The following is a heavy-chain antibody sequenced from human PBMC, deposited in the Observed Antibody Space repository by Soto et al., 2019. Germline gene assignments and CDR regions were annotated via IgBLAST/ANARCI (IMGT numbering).Heavy chain of an antibody. V-gene: IGHV1-69*13. Sequence: ASVKVSCKASGGTFSSYAISWVRQAPGQGLEWMGGIIPIFGTANYAQKFQGRVTITADESTSTAYMELSSLRSEDTDVYYCGRDIVATSGVYYYYGMDVWGQGTTVTVSS. D-gene: IGHD5-12*01. CDR3: GRDIVATSGVYYYYGMDV. J-gene: IGHJ6*02. CDR1: GGTFSSYA. CDR2: IIPIFGTA.